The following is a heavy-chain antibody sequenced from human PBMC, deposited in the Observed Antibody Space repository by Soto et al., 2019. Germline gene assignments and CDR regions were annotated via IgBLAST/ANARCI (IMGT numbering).Heavy chain of an antibody. Sequence: SETLSLTCTVSGGSISSSSYYWGWIRQPPGKGLEWIGSIYYSGSTYYNPSLKSRVTISVDTSKNQFSLKLSSVTAADTAVYYCAREQSSGTYYYYYGMDVWGQGTKVT. V-gene: IGHV4-39*02. D-gene: IGHD6-19*01. CDR1: GGSISSSSYY. J-gene: IGHJ6*02. CDR2: IYYSGST. CDR3: AREQSSGTYYYYYGMDV.